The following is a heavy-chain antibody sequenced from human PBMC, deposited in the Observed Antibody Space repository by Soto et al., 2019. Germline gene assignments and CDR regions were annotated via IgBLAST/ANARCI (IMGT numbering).Heavy chain of an antibody. CDR3: ARSLSVDTAMVYGY. Sequence: TLSLTCTVSGGSISSGGYYWSWIRQHPGKGLEWIGYIYYSGSTYYNPSLKSRVTISVDTSKNQFSLKLSSVTAADTAVYYCARSLSVDTAMVYGYWGQGTQVTVST. CDR1: GGSISSGGYY. D-gene: IGHD5-18*01. V-gene: IGHV4-31*03. CDR2: IYYSGST. J-gene: IGHJ4*02.